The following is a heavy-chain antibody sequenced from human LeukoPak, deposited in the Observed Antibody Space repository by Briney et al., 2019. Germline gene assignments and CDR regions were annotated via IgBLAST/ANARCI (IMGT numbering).Heavy chain of an antibody. V-gene: IGHV3-30*18. CDR1: GFTFCSYG. CDR2: ISYDGSNK. D-gene: IGHD2-8*02. Sequence: GGSLRLSCAASGFTFCSYGMHWVRQAPGKGLEWVAVISYDGSNKYYADSVKGRFTISSDNSKNTLYLQMNSLRAEDTAVYYCAKSGGMAEYYFDYWGQGTLVTVSS. CDR3: AKSGGMAEYYFDY. J-gene: IGHJ4*02.